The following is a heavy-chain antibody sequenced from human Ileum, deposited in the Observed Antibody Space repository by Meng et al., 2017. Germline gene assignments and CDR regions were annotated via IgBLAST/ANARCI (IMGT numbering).Heavy chain of an antibody. CDR3: ARDKGVTALDQ. Sequence: VQLVVCEVGRDQAGTTLRLSCGASGIPFSASGMHWVRQAPGKGLEWVAMIWSDGRSQYYSDSVKGRFTISRDNSKNMVYLQMSGLRAEDTALYYCARDKGVTALDQWGQGSLVTVSS. J-gene: IGHJ5*02. D-gene: IGHD5-18*01. CDR1: GIPFSASG. CDR2: IWSDGRSQ. V-gene: IGHV3-33*01.